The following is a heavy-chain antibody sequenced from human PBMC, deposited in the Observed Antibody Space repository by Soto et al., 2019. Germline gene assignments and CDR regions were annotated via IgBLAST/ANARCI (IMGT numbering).Heavy chain of an antibody. CDR1: GGSISSGGYY. V-gene: IGHV4-31*03. J-gene: IGHJ5*02. Sequence: SSETLSLTCTVSGGSISSGGYYWSWIRQHPGKGLEWIGYIYYSGSTYYNPSLKSRVTISVDTSKNQFSLKLSSVTAADTAVYYCARSGVGYCSGGSCYGWFDPWGQGTLVTVSS. CDR2: IYYSGST. CDR3: ARSGVGYCSGGSCYGWFDP. D-gene: IGHD2-15*01.